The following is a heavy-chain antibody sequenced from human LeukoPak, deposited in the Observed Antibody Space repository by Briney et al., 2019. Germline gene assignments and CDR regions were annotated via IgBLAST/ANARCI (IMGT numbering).Heavy chain of an antibody. CDR2: ISRSSHNI. CDR3: AKDTLRLRLGELSSPVDY. CDR1: GFTFSSYE. D-gene: IGHD3-16*02. Sequence: GGSLRLSCAASGFTFSSYEMNWVRQAPGKGLEWVSSISRSSHNIYYADSVKGRFTISRDNAKNSLYLQMNSLRAEDTALYYCAKDTLRLRLGELSSPVDYWGQGTLVTVSS. V-gene: IGHV3-48*03. J-gene: IGHJ4*02.